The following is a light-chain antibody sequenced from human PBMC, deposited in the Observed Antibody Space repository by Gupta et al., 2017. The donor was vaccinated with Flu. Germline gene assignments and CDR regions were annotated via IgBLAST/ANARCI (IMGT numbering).Light chain of an antibody. CDR3: QERSHCTSLT. CDR2: DAS. CDR1: QSVSSY. V-gene: IGKV3-11*01. Sequence: ADLVVYPGERATLPGRASQSVSSYLVWYEHRPGQAPRLIIYDASNRATGIAARVGGSGFGTDLTLTIRIREPEDFACYYGQERSHCTSLTFGGGTKVEIE. J-gene: IGKJ4*01.